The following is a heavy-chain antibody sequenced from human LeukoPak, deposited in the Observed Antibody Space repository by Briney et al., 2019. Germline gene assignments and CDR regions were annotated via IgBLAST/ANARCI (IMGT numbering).Heavy chain of an antibody. CDR2: IKQDGREK. CDR1: GFPFSSYW. D-gene: IGHD3-16*01. CDR3: ARLRNYAFDI. J-gene: IGHJ3*02. Sequence: PMGSLRLSCAASGFPFSSYWMSWVRQAPGKGLEWVANIKQDGREKYYVDSVKGRFTISGDNAKNSLYLQVNSLRAEDTAVYYCARLRNYAFDIWGQGTMVTVSS. V-gene: IGHV3-7*01.